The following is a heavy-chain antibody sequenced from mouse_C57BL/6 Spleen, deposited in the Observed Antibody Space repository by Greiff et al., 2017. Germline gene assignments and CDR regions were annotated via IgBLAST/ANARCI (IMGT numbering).Heavy chain of an antibody. Sequence: QVQLKESGPELVKPGASVKISCKASGYAFSSSWMNWVKQRPGKGLEWIGRIYPGDGDTNYNGKFKGKATLTADKSSSTAYMQLSSLTSEDSAVYFCARSSSGLGDYWGQGTTLTVSS. D-gene: IGHD3-3*01. J-gene: IGHJ2*01. V-gene: IGHV1-82*01. CDR2: IYPGDGDT. CDR1: GYAFSSSW. CDR3: ARSSSGLGDY.